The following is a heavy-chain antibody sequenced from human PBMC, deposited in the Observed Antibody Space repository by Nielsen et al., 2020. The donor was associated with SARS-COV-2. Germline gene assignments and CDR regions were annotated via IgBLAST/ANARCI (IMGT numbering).Heavy chain of an antibody. V-gene: IGHV3-23*01. D-gene: IGHD6-13*01. CDR3: AKDESYSYSSSWIDY. J-gene: IGHJ4*02. CDR2: ISDSGGST. CDR1: GFTFSSYA. Sequence: GESLKISCAASGFTFSSYAMSWVRQAPGKGLEWVSAISDSGGSTYYADSVKGRFTISRDNSKNTLYLQMNSLRAEDTAVYYCAKDESYSYSSSWIDYWGQGTLVTVSS.